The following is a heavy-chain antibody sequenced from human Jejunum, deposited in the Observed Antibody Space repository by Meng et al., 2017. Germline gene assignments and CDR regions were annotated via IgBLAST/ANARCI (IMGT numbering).Heavy chain of an antibody. D-gene: IGHD1-26*01. CDR2: INWNGIST. CDR1: GFTFDDYG. Sequence: GESLKISCAASGFTFDDYGMNWVRQVAGKGLEWVSGINWNGISTTYADSVKGRFTISRDNAKNSVYLQMNSLRAEDTALYFCARDGVVGPTASFDFWGQGTLVPSPQ. V-gene: IGHV3-20*04. CDR3: ARDGVVGPTASFDF. J-gene: IGHJ4*02.